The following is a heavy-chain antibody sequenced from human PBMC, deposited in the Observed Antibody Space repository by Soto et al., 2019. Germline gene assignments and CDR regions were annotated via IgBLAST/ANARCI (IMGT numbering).Heavy chain of an antibody. D-gene: IGHD6-19*01. CDR2: SSGRDGRT. CDR3: AKGIAVAGTRPLDY. Sequence: LRLSCATYGFTFKSYAMSGVRQAPGKGQKLVSASSGRDGRTYYADSVKGRFTSSRDNSKNTLFLQMNSLRAEDTALYYCAKGIAVAGTRPLDYWGQGT. J-gene: IGHJ4*02. CDR1: GFTFKSYA. V-gene: IGHV3-23*01.